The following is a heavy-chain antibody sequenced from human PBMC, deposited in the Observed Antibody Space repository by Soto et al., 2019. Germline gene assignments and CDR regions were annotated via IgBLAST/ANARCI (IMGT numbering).Heavy chain of an antibody. J-gene: IGHJ4*02. D-gene: IGHD2-15*01. CDR3: ARDQGLCSGGSCWGYFDY. Sequence: QVQLVQSGAEVKKPGASVKVSCKASGYTFTNNAIHWVRQAPGQRLEWMGWINAANGNTEYSQKFQGRVTITRDTSASTAYMELSSLRSEDTAVYYCARDQGLCSGGSCWGYFDYWGQGTLVTVSS. CDR1: GYTFTNNA. V-gene: IGHV1-3*01. CDR2: INAANGNT.